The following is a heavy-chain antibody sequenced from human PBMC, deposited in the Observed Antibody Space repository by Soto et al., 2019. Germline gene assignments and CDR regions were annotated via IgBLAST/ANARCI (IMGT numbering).Heavy chain of an antibody. CDR1: GGSISSYY. D-gene: IGHD3-22*01. CDR3: ARYYYDTRGYHHDY. Sequence: SETLSLTCTVSGGSISSYYWSWIRQPPGKGLEWIGYIYYNGTTNYNPSLKSRVTMSVGTSKNQFSLKLSSVTAADTAVYYCARYYYDTRGYHHDYWGQGSLVIVSS. J-gene: IGHJ4*02. CDR2: IYYNGTT. V-gene: IGHV4-59*13.